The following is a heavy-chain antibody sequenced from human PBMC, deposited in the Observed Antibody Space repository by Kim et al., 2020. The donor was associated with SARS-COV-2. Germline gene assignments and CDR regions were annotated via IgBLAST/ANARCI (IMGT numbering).Heavy chain of an antibody. D-gene: IGHD3-22*01. CDR1: GGSFSGYY. J-gene: IGHJ4*02. CDR3: ARGPPYYFDSSGPDY. V-gene: IGHV4-34*01. CDR2: INHSGST. Sequence: SETLSLTCAVYGGSFSGYYWSWIRQPPGKGLEWIGEINHSGSTNYNPSLKSRVTISVDTSKNQFSLKLSSVTAADTAVYYCARGPPYYFDSSGPDYWGQGTLVTVSS.